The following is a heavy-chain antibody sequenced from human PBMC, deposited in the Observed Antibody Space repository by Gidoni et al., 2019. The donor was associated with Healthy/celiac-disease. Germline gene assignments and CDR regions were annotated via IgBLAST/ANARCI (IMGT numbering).Heavy chain of an antibody. J-gene: IGHJ4*02. Sequence: EVQLVESGGGLVKPGGSLRLSCAASGFTVSCYSMNWVRQAPGKGLECVSSISSSSSYIYYADSVKGRFTISKDNDNNSLYLQMNSLRAENTAVYYCASHKGYCSGGSCYDWGQGTLVTVSS. CDR2: ISSSSSYI. CDR3: ASHKGYCSGGSCYD. V-gene: IGHV3-21*01. D-gene: IGHD2-15*01. CDR1: GFTVSCYS.